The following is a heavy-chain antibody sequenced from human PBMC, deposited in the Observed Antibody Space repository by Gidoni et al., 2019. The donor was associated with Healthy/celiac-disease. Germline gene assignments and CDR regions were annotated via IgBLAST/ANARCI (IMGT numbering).Heavy chain of an antibody. CDR2: RWYDGSKK. J-gene: IGHJ6*02. D-gene: IGHD3-16*01. Sequence: QVQLVESGGGVVQPGRSLRLSCAASGFTFSSYGMHWVRQAPGKGLEWVAVRWYDGSKKYYADSVKGRFTISRDNSKNTLYLQMNSLRAEDTAVYYCAGREGHDYGMDVWGQGTTVTVSS. CDR3: AGREGHDYGMDV. CDR1: GFTFSSYG. V-gene: IGHV3-33*01.